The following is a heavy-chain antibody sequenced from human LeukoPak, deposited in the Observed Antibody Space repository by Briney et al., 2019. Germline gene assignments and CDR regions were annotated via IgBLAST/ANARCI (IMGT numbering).Heavy chain of an antibody. Sequence: AGYLRFSCAASGFTFSSNAMSWVRHAPGKGREWVSAISGSGGSTYYADSVKGRFTISRDNSKNTLYLQMNSLRAEDTAVYYCASPRGYSYGYFDYWGQGTLVTVSS. CDR3: ASPRGYSYGYFDY. D-gene: IGHD5-18*01. J-gene: IGHJ4*02. CDR1: GFTFSSNA. CDR2: ISGSGGST. V-gene: IGHV3-23*01.